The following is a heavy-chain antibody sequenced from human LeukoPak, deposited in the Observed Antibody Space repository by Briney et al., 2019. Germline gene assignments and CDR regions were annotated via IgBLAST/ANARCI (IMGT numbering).Heavy chain of an antibody. V-gene: IGHV1-69*06. J-gene: IGHJ4*02. CDR2: IIPIFGTA. CDR1: GGTFSSYA. CDR3: ARGPKWELHPVFDY. Sequence: GASVKVSCKASGGTFSSYAISWVRQAPGQGLEWMGGIIPIFGTANYAQKFQGRVTITADKSASTAYMELSSLRSEDTAVYYCARGPKWELHPVFDYWGQGTLVTVSS. D-gene: IGHD1-26*01.